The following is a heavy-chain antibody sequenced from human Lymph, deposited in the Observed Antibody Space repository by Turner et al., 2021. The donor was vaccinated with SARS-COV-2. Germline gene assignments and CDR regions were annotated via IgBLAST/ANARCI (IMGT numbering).Heavy chain of an antibody. CDR2: IIAILGVA. V-gene: IGHV1-69*10. CDR1: GGTFSTYV. CDR3: ARRQSGSYDAFDI. J-gene: IGHJ3*02. Sequence: QVKLVQSGAELKKPGVSVEASREASGGTFSTYVISWVRQAPGQGLEWMGGIIAILGVANNAQNVQGRVTITTDKSTSTAYMELSSLRSEDTAVYHCARRQSGSYDAFDIWGQGTMVTVSS. D-gene: IGHD1-26*01.